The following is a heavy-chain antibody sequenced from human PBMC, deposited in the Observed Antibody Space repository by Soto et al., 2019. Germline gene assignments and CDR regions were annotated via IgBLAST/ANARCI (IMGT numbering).Heavy chain of an antibody. CDR1: GFTFSSYG. Sequence: QVQLVESGGGVVQPGRSLRLSCAASGFTFSSYGMHWVRQAPGKGLEWVAVISYDGSNKYYADSVKGRFTISRDNSKNTLYLQMNSMGAEDTAVYYCAKDLWSDSRTYYFDYWGQGTLVTVSS. V-gene: IGHV3-30*18. CDR2: ISYDGSNK. CDR3: AKDLWSDSRTYYFDY. J-gene: IGHJ4*02. D-gene: IGHD3-3*01.